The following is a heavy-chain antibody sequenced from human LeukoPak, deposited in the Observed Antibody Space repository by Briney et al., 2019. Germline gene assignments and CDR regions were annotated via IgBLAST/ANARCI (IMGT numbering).Heavy chain of an antibody. V-gene: IGHV3-23*01. CDR1: GFSFSRYW. J-gene: IGHJ4*02. CDR2: IGGTGVRT. Sequence: PGGSLRLSCAAPGFSFSRYWMSWVRQAPGKGLEWVSTIGGTGVRTYYADSVKGRFTISRDNSKNTLYLQINSLRAEDTAVYFCAKDRLGGPYFFHYWGQGTLVTVSS. D-gene: IGHD3-16*01. CDR3: AKDRLGGPYFFHY.